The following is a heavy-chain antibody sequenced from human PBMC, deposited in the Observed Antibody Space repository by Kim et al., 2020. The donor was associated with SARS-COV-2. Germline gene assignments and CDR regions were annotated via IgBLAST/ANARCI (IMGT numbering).Heavy chain of an antibody. CDR3: ARVRYYDILTGSYGMDV. Sequence: GGSLRLSCAASGFTFSSYWMHWVRQAPGKGLVWVSRINSDGSSTSYADSVKGRFTISRDNAKNTLYLQMNSLRAEDTAVYYCARVRYYDILTGSYGMDVWGQGTTVTVS. CDR2: INSDGSST. V-gene: IGHV3-74*01. CDR1: GFTFSSYW. J-gene: IGHJ6*02. D-gene: IGHD3-9*01.